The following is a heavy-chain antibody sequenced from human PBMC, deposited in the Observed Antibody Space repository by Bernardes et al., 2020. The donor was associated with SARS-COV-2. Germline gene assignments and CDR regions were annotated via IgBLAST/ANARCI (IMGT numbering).Heavy chain of an antibody. D-gene: IGHD3-3*01. CDR2: ITLSGGNT. V-gene: IGHV3-23*01. CDR3: AKLGLAPGSTIGGEWLRFDY. J-gene: IGHJ4*02. CDR1: GFTLLLST. Sequence: GGSLRLSFAASGFTLLLSTMSWVRQAPGRGLEWVSSITLSGGNTYSPDPVKGRFTISRDISKNTLYLQMGSLRPEDTAVYYCAKLGLAPGSTIGGEWLRFDYWGQGAQVTVSS.